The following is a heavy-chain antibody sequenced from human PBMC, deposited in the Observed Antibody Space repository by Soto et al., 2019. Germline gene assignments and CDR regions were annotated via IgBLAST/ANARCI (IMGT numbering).Heavy chain of an antibody. J-gene: IGHJ6*02. D-gene: IGHD2-2*01. V-gene: IGHV3-11*01. Sequence: QVQLVESGGGLVKPGGSLRLSCAASGFTFSDYYMTWIRQAPGKGLEWVSCISSRSSALYYADSVKGRFTISRDNAKDSVSLQMDDLRAGDTAVYYCARDYCSSTTCPDYGLDVWGQGTTVTVSS. CDR3: ARDYCSSTTCPDYGLDV. CDR1: GFTFSDYY. CDR2: ISSRSSAL.